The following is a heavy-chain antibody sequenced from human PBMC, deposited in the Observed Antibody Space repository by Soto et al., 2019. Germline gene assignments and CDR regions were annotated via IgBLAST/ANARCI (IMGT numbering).Heavy chain of an antibody. V-gene: IGHV3-15*01. D-gene: IGHD3-22*01. CDR1: GFTFSNAW. CDR3: TTDLTYYYDSSGYHAFDI. J-gene: IGHJ3*02. Sequence: PGGSLRLSCAASGFTFSNAWMIWVRQAPGKGLEWVGRIKSKTDGGTTDYAAPVKGRFTISRDDSKNTLYLQMNSLKTEDTAVYYCTTDLTYYYDSSGYHAFDIWGQGTMVTVSS. CDR2: IKSKTDGGTT.